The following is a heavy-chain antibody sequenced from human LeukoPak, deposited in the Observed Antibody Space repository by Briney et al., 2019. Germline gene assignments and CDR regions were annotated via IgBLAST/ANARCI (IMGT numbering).Heavy chain of an antibody. CDR1: GFTFSSYS. CDR2: ISSSSSTI. CDR3: ARDGTGYFFDY. J-gene: IGHJ4*02. V-gene: IGHV3-48*04. D-gene: IGHD3-9*01. Sequence: GGSLRLSCAASGFTFSSYSMNWVRQAPGKGLEWVSYISSSSSTIYYADSVKGRFTVSRDNAKNSLYLQMNSLRAEDTAVYYCARDGTGYFFDYWGQGTLVSVSS.